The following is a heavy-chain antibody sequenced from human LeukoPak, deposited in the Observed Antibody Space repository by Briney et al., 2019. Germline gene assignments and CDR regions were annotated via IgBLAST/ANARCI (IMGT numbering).Heavy chain of an antibody. J-gene: IGHJ4*02. Sequence: PGGSLRLSCAASGFTFSTYGMHWVRQAPGKGLEWVAVISYDGSNKYYADSVKGRFTISRDNSKNTLYLQMNSLRAEDTAVYYCAKDTGTKVDFDYWGQGTLVTVSS. CDR2: ISYDGSNK. V-gene: IGHV3-30*18. CDR3: AKDTGTKVDFDY. CDR1: GFTFSTYG. D-gene: IGHD4-17*01.